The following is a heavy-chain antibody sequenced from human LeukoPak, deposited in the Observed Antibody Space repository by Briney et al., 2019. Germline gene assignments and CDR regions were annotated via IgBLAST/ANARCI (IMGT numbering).Heavy chain of an antibody. CDR3: AKPPIVGAPA. CDR1: GFTFGNYG. V-gene: IGHV3-21*04. CDR2: ISSSSSYI. J-gene: IGHJ4*02. Sequence: GGSLRLSCAASGFTFGNYGMSWVRQAPGKGLEWVSCISSSSSYIYYADSVKGRFTTSRDNAKNTLYLQMNSLRAEDTAVYYCAKPPIVGAPAGGQGTLVTVSS. D-gene: IGHD1-26*01.